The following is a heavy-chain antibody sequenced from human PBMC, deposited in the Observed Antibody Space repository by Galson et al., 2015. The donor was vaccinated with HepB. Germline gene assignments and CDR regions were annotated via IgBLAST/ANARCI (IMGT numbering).Heavy chain of an antibody. J-gene: IGHJ6*02. CDR2: IRYDGSNK. CDR1: GFTFSSYG. CDR3: ARDIVVVPTYYYYYGMDV. D-gene: IGHD2-2*01. Sequence: SLRLSCAASGFTFSSYGMHWVCQAPGKGLEWVAFIRYDGSNKYYADSVKGRFTISRDNSKNTLYLQMNSLRAEDTAVYYCARDIVVVPTYYYYYGMDVWGQGTTVTVSS. V-gene: IGHV3-30*02.